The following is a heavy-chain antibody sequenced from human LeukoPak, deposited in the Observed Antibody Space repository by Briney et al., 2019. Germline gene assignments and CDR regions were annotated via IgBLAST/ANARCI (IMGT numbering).Heavy chain of an antibody. CDR2: IYRGGST. D-gene: IGHD2-21*02. CDR3: ARDPGGCGGDCYSAFDI. V-gene: IGHV3-66*01. Sequence: PGGSLRLSSAASGFTVSSNYMSWVRQAPGKGLEWVSVIYRGGSTYYADSVKGRFTISRDNSNNTLFLQMNSLRAEDTAVYYCARDPGGCGGDCYSAFDIWGQGTMVTVSS. J-gene: IGHJ3*02. CDR1: GFTVSSNY.